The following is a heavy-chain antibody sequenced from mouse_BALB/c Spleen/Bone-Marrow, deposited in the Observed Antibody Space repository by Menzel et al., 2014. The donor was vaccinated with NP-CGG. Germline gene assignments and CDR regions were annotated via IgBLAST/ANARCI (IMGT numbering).Heavy chain of an antibody. CDR1: GFSLTSYG. CDR2: IWAGGST. Sequence: VKLVESGPGLVAPSQSLSITCTVSGFSLTSYGVHWVRQPPGKGLEWLGVIWAGGSTNYNSALMSRLSISKDNSESQVFLKMNSLQTDDTAIYYCARDRGYYKDVGDYWDQGTTLTVSS. CDR3: ARDRGYYKDVGDY. J-gene: IGHJ2*01. D-gene: IGHD2-3*01. V-gene: IGHV2-9*02.